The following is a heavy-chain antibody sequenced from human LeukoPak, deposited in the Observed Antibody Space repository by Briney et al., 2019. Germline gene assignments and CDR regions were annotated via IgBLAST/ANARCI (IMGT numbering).Heavy chain of an antibody. J-gene: IGHJ6*03. CDR2: INPNSGGT. Sequence: GASVKVSCTASGYTFTGYYMHWVRQAPGQGLEWMGWINPNSGGTNCAQKFQGRVTMTRDTSISTAYMELSRLRSDDTAVYYCARDGYNSYYYYYYMDVWGKGTTVTVSS. CDR1: GYTFTGYY. V-gene: IGHV1-2*02. CDR3: ARDGYNSYYYYYYMDV. D-gene: IGHD5-24*01.